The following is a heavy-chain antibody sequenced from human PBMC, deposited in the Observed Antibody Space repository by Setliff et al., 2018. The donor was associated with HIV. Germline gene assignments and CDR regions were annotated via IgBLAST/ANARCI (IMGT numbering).Heavy chain of an antibody. CDR1: GGSISSTGYF. D-gene: IGHD3-16*01. CDR3: ARVPFGFHRYYFDS. Sequence: PSETPSLTCTVSGGSISSTGYFWSWIRKPPGKGLEWIGFIFYDGNTYYMPSLKSRSAISVDASKNQFSLKLTSVTAADTAAYFCARVPFGFHRYYFDSWGQVKLVTGSS. CDR2: IFYDGNT. V-gene: IGHV4-30-4*01. J-gene: IGHJ4*02.